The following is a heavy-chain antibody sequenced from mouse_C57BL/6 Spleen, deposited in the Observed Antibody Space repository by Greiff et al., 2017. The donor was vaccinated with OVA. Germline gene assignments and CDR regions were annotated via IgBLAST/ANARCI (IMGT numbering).Heavy chain of an antibody. CDR2: IYPSDSET. CDR1: GYTFTSYW. CDR3: ARAYGYYFDY. J-gene: IGHJ2*01. D-gene: IGHD1-1*01. Sequence: QVQLQQPGAELVRPGSSVKLSCKASGYTFTSYWMDWVKQRPGQGLEWIGNIYPSDSETHYNQKFKDKATLTVDKSSSTAYMQLSSLTSEASAVYYCARAYGYYFDYWGQGTTLTVSS. V-gene: IGHV1-61*01.